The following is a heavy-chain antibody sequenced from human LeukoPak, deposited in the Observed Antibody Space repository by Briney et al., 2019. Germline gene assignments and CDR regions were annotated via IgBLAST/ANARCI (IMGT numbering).Heavy chain of an antibody. Sequence: PGGSLRLSCAASGFTLSSHTMNWVRQAPGKGLEWVSYISSSSSTIYYADSVKGRFTISRDNAKNSLYLQMNSLRAEDTAVYYCARDSPGAFDIWGQGTMVTVSS. J-gene: IGHJ3*02. V-gene: IGHV3-48*01. CDR3: ARDSPGAFDI. CDR2: ISSSSSTI. CDR1: GFTLSSHT.